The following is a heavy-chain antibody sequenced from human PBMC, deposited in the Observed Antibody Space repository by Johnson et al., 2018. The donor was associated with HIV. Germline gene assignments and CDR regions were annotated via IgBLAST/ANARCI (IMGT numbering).Heavy chain of an antibody. Sequence: VQLVESGGGVVRPGGSLRLSCAASGFTFDDYGMSWVRQGPGKRLEWVSGIKWSGGSTGHADSVKARFMISRDNAKNSLYLQRNSLLVEDTALYYCVRGRGNVDYVFDPFGRWGQGTRVTVAS. CDR2: IKWSGGST. D-gene: IGHD4-17*01. CDR1: GFTFDDYG. CDR3: VRGRGNVDYVFDPFGR. J-gene: IGHJ3*02. V-gene: IGHV3-20*04.